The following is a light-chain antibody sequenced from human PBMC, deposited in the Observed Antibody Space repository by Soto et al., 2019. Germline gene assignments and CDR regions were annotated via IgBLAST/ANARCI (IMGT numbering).Light chain of an antibody. V-gene: IGKV3-20*01. CDR1: QSVSSNA. Sequence: EIVLSQSPDTLSWSPGERSSLSCRSSQSVSSNALAWYQQNAGQAPRLLVYGASSRAPGIPDRFSGSGSETYFTLTISRLEPEDFAVYFCQQYGSSRLTFGGGTKVEIK. CDR3: QQYGSSRLT. J-gene: IGKJ4*01. CDR2: GAS.